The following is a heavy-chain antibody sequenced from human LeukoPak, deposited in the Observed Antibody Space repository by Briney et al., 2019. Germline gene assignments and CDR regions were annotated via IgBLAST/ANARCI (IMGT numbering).Heavy chain of an antibody. CDR2: IIPIFGTA. V-gene: IGHV1-69*05. J-gene: IGHJ4*02. Sequence: SVKVSCKASGGTFSSYAISWVRQAPGQGLEWMGGIIPIFGTANYAQKFQGRVTITTDESTSTAYMELSSLRSEDTAVYYCARDRGTVTTALDYWGQGTLVTVSS. CDR3: ARDRGTVTTALDY. D-gene: IGHD4-11*01. CDR1: GGTFSSYA.